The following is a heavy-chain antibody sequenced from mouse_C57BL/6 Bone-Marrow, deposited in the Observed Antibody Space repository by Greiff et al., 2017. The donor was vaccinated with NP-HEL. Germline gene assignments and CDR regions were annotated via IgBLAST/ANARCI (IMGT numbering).Heavy chain of an antibody. CDR3: ARGAWMAWFAY. D-gene: IGHD2-3*01. J-gene: IGHJ3*01. CDR2: FYPRSGNT. V-gene: IGHV1-81*01. Sequence: QVQLQQPGAELVKPGASVKLSCKASGYTFTSYGLSWVNQRTGRGLGGIGEFYPRSGNTYYNEKFKGKATLTADKSSSTAYMELRSLTSEDSAVYFCARGAWMAWFAYWGQGTLVTVSA. CDR1: GYTFTSYG.